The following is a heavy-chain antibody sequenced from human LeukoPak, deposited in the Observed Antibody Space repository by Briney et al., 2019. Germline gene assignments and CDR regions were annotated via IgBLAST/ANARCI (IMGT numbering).Heavy chain of an antibody. CDR1: GFTFSSYG. CDR3: ARDGPRVRPDYYYYYGMDV. CDR2: IYSGGST. Sequence: GSLRLSCAASGFTFSSYGMHWVRQAPGKGLEWVSVIYSGGSTYYADSVKGRFTISRHNSKNTLYLQMNSLRAEDTAVYYCARDGPRVRPDYYYYYGMDVWGQGTTVTVSS. V-gene: IGHV3-53*04. J-gene: IGHJ6*02. D-gene: IGHD3-10*01.